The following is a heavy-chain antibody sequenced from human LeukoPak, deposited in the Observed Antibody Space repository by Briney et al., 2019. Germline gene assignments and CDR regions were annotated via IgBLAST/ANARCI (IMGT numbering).Heavy chain of an antibody. V-gene: IGHV5-51*01. J-gene: IGHJ4*02. CDR3: ARRASATEDLDY. CDR2: IYPGDSDT. Sequence: GESLKISXKGSGYSFTSYWIAWVRQMPGKGLEWMGIIYPGDSDTRYSPSFQGQVTISADKFINIAYLQWSSLKASDTAIYYCARRASATEDLDYWGQGTLVTVSS. CDR1: GYSFTSYW.